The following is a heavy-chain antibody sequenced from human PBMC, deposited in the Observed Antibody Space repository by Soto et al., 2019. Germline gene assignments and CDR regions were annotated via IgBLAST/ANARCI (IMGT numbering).Heavy chain of an antibody. Sequence: VPLVQSGTEVKEPGASVKVSCKASGYTFISYPIHWMRQAPGQSLEWMGWINVGNGNAKFSPRFQDRVTLTNDTAASTTYMELTSLVSEDTAVYYCARRLGGWDDAFDIWDQGTMVTVSS. J-gene: IGHJ3*02. CDR1: GYTFISYP. D-gene: IGHD3-16*01. CDR2: INVGNGNA. CDR3: ARRLGGWDDAFDI. V-gene: IGHV1-3*01.